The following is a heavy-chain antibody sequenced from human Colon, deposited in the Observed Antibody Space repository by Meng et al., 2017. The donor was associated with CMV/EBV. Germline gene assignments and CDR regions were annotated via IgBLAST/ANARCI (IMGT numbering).Heavy chain of an antibody. CDR3: ARDPLERGVNDYFDY. CDR2: ISSLSNDI. V-gene: IGHV3-21*01. J-gene: IGHJ4*02. CDR1: GFPFSSSS. Sequence: GRSLRLSCEASGFPFSSSSMNWVRQAPGKGLEWVSSISSLSNDIYYADTVKGRFTISRDNAKSTLYLQINSLRAEDTAVYYCARDPLERGVNDYFDYWGQGTLVTVSS. D-gene: IGHD1-1*01.